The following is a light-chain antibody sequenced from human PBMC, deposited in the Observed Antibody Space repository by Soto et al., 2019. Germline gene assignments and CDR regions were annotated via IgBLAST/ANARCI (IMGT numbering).Light chain of an antibody. CDR3: SSYTSSSTYV. CDR2: GVT. Sequence: QSVLTQPASVSGSPGQSIAIACTGTSSDVGAYDYVSWYQQHPGKAPKVMIYGVTNRPSGVSNRFSGSKSGNTASLTISGLQAEDEADYYCSSYTSSSTYVFGTGTKVTVL. V-gene: IGLV2-14*01. J-gene: IGLJ1*01. CDR1: SSDVGAYDY.